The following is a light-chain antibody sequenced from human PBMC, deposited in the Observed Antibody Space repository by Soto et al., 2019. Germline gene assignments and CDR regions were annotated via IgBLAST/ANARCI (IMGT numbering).Light chain of an antibody. Sequence: IQMTQYPSSVSASVGDRVTIACRASQNIWRLLAWYQQKPGKAPELLIYDASSLQSGVPPRFSGSGSGTDFTLTISSLQPEDFATYYCEQAGSFPISFGQGTRLEIK. CDR2: DAS. CDR1: QNIWRL. J-gene: IGKJ5*01. CDR3: EQAGSFPIS. V-gene: IGKV1-12*01.